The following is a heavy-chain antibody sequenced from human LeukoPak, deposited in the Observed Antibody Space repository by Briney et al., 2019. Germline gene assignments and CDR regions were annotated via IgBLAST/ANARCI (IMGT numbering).Heavy chain of an antibody. J-gene: IGHJ4*02. CDR2: INPNSGGT. V-gene: IGHV1-2*02. Sequence: GASVKVSCRASGYTFTAYYIHWIRQAPGQGLEWMGWINPNSGGTNYAQKFQGRVTMTRDTSITTAYMELSRLRSDDTAVYYCASDPLLYNSNWSSVDYWGQGTLVTVSS. CDR1: GYTFTAYY. CDR3: ASDPLLYNSNWSSVDY. D-gene: IGHD6-13*01.